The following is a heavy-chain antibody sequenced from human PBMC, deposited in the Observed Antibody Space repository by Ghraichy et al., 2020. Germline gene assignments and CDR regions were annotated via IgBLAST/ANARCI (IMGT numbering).Heavy chain of an antibody. CDR1: GGSFNNYY. CDR3: ARPPLSVFGFDS. V-gene: IGHV4-34*01. Sequence: SETLSLTCAVSGGSFNNYYWSWIRQAPGKGLEWIGEVHYSGGNNYNPSLKSRVTILVDKYQNNLSLKLTSVTGADKAVYFCARPPLSVFGFDSWGQGTMVTFSS. J-gene: IGHJ3*02. CDR2: VHYSGGN. D-gene: IGHD3-3*02.